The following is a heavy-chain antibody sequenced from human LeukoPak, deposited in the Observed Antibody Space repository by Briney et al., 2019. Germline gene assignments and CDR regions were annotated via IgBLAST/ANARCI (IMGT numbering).Heavy chain of an antibody. V-gene: IGHV3-30-3*01. CDR2: ISYDGSNK. CDR1: GFTFSSYA. J-gene: IGHJ4*02. D-gene: IGHD6-13*01. CDR3: ARDDGRYSSSWYPDY. Sequence: PGRSLRLSCAASGFTFSSYAMHWVRQAPGKGLEWVAVISYDGSNKYYADSVKGRFTIYRDNSKNTLYLQMNSLRAEDTAVYYCARDDGRYSSSWYPDYWGQGTLVTVSS.